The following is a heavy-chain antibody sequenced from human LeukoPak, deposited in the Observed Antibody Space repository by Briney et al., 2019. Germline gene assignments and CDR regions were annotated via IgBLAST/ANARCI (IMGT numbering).Heavy chain of an antibody. J-gene: IGHJ4*02. CDR1: GYTFTGYY. Sequence: ALVKVSCKASGYTFTGYYMHWVRQAPGQGLEWMGWINPNSGGTNYAQKFQGRVTMTRDTSISTAYMELSRLRSDDTAVYYCARDVEAAAGAKLDYWGQGTLVTVSS. CDR3: ARDVEAAAGAKLDY. CDR2: INPNSGGT. D-gene: IGHD6-13*01. V-gene: IGHV1-2*02.